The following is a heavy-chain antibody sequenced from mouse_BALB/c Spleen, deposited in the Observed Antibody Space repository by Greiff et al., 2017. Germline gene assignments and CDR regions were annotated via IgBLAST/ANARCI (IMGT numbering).Heavy chain of an antibody. D-gene: IGHD1-1*01. V-gene: IGHV7-3*02. J-gene: IGHJ3*01. CDR3: ARDGYGSSPDWFAY. Sequence: DVKLVESGGGLVQPGGSLRLSCATSGFTFTDYYMSWVRQPPGKALEWLGFIRNKANGYTTEYSASVKGRFTISRDNSQSILYLQMNTLRAEDSATYYCARDGYGSSPDWFAYWGQGTLVTVSA. CDR1: GFTFTDYY. CDR2: IRNKANGYTT.